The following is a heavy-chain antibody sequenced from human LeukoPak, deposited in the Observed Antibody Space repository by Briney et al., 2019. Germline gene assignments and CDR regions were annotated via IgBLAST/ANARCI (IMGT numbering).Heavy chain of an antibody. Sequence: PGGSLRLSCAASGFTVSSNYMSWVRQAPGKGLEWVSVIHSGGSTYYADSVKGRFTISRDNSKNTLYLQMNSLRAEDTAVYYCAKDRVKWDHKAFDIWGQGTMVTVSS. D-gene: IGHD1-26*01. CDR2: IHSGGST. CDR1: GFTVSSNY. V-gene: IGHV3-53*01. CDR3: AKDRVKWDHKAFDI. J-gene: IGHJ3*02.